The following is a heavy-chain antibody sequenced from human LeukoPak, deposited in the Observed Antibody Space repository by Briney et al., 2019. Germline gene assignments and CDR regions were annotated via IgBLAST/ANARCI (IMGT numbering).Heavy chain of an antibody. CDR2: IYDSGST. Sequence: PSETLSLTCTISGGSISSYPWSWIRQPPGKGLEWIGYIYDSGSTNYKPSLKSRVTISVDTSKNQFPLKLSSVTAADTAVYYCARGGWYFYVWGRGTLVTVSS. J-gene: IGHJ2*01. CDR1: GGSISSYP. V-gene: IGHV4-59*01. CDR3: ARGGWYFYV.